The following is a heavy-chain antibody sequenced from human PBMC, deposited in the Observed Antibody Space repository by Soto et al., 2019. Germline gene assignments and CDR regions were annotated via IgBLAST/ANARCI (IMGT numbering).Heavy chain of an antibody. V-gene: IGHV6-1*01. D-gene: IGHD6-13*01. CDR1: GDSVSSNSAA. Sequence: PSQTLSLTCAISGDSVSSNSAAWNWIRQSPSRGLEWLGRTYYRSKWYNDYAVSVKSRITINPDTSKNQFSLQLNSVTPEDTAVYYCARDRPGYSSSWYGFYYYGMDVWGQGTTVTVSS. CDR3: ARDRPGYSSSWYGFYYYGMDV. J-gene: IGHJ6*02. CDR2: TYYRSKWYN.